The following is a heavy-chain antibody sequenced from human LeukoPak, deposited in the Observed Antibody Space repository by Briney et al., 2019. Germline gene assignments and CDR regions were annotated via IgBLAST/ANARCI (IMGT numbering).Heavy chain of an antibody. V-gene: IGHV3-7*01. J-gene: IGHJ4*02. CDR3: ARVQQGGYFDN. CDR2: IKEDGSEK. CDR1: GFTFSHYG. Sequence: GGSLRLSCAASGFTFSHYGMTWVRQAPGKGLEWVANIKEDGSEKYYVDSVKGRFTISRDNAKKSLYLQMNSLRVEDTAVYYCARVQQGGYFDNWVQGTLVTVSS. D-gene: IGHD3-16*01.